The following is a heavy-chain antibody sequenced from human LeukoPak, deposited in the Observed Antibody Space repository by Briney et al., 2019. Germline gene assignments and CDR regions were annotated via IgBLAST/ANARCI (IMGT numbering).Heavy chain of an antibody. V-gene: IGHV3-66*01. D-gene: IGHD6-13*01. Sequence: GGSLRLSCAASGVSVSSNFMIWVREAPGKGLEWVSLIYSGGETSYADSVKGRFSISRDNSKNTLYLQMNSLRVEDTAVYYCTRDPPAVAINTYAWGQGTLVTVSS. CDR3: TRDPPAVAINTYA. J-gene: IGHJ5*02. CDR1: GVSVSSNF. CDR2: IYSGGET.